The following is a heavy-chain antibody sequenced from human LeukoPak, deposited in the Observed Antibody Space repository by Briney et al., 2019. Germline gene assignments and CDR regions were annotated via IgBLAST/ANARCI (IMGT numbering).Heavy chain of an antibody. J-gene: IGHJ4*02. CDR2: IYSGGST. V-gene: IGHV3-53*01. CDR1: GFTVRRNY. D-gene: IGHD3-16*02. Sequence: GGSLRLSCAASGFTVRRNYMSWVRQAPGKGLEWVSVIYSGGSTYYSDSVKGRFTISRDNSKNTLYLQMNSLRAEDTAVYYCARESDYVWGSYRSYYFDYWGQGTLVTVSS. CDR3: ARESDYVWGSYRSYYFDY.